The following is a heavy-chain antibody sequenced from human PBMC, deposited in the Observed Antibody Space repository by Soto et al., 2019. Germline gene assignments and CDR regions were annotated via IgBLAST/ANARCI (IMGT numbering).Heavy chain of an antibody. Sequence: GASVKVSCKASGGTFNNYGINWMRQAPGQGLEWMGGISPLFGTTDYAQRFQGRVTLTADGSTSTAYMEVRGLRSDDTAVYYCAILMAGPKSWFDTWGQGTLVTVSS. D-gene: IGHD2-15*01. V-gene: IGHV1-69*13. J-gene: IGHJ5*02. CDR1: GGTFNNYG. CDR3: AILMAGPKSWFDT. CDR2: ISPLFGTT.